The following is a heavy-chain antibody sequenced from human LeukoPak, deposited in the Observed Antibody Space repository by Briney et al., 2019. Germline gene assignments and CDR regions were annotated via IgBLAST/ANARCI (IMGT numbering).Heavy chain of an antibody. J-gene: IGHJ4*02. D-gene: IGHD3-9*01. Sequence: GESLKISCKGSGYSFTSYWIGWVRQMPGKGLEWMGIIWPGDSDTRYSPSFQGQVTISVDKSISTAYLQWSSLKASDTAIYYCVRQYYDVLTGFYIHFDYWGQGTLVTVSS. CDR1: GYSFTSYW. CDR3: VRQYYDVLTGFYIHFDY. CDR2: IWPGDSDT. V-gene: IGHV5-51*01.